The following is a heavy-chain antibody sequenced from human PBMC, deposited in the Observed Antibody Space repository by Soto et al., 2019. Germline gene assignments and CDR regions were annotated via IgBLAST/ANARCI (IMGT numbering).Heavy chain of an antibody. Sequence: GGSLRLSCAASGFTFSGSAMHWVRQASGKGLEWVGRIRSKANSYATAYAASVKGRFTISRDDSKNTAYLQMNSLKTEDTAVYYCTRGAYRSSTTDYWGQGTLVTVYS. CDR1: GFTFSGSA. CDR3: TRGAYRSSTTDY. V-gene: IGHV3-73*01. CDR2: IRSKANSYAT. D-gene: IGHD6-6*01. J-gene: IGHJ4*02.